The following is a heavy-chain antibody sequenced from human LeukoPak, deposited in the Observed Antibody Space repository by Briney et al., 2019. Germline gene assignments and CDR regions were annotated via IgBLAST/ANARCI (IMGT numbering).Heavy chain of an antibody. CDR2: ISSSSSYI. V-gene: IGHV3-21*01. D-gene: IGHD5-12*01. CDR1: GFTFSSYS. CDR3: ARDRVSGYADAFDI. J-gene: IGHJ3*02. Sequence: GGSLRLSCAASGFTFSSYSMNWVRQAPGKGLEWVSSISSSSSYIYYADSVKGRFTISRDNAKNSLYLQMNSLRAEDTAVYYCARDRVSGYADAFDIWGQGTMVTVSS.